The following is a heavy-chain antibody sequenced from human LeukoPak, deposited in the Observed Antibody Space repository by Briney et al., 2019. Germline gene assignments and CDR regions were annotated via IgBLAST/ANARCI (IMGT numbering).Heavy chain of an antibody. D-gene: IGHD4-17*01. CDR3: AKDYGGNQGGFDY. J-gene: IGHJ4*02. CDR2: ISGSDGST. CDR1: GFTFSSYA. V-gene: IGHV3-23*01. Sequence: GGSLRLSCAASGFTFSSYAMSWVRQAPGKGLEWVSAISGSDGSTYYADSVKGRFTISRDNSKNTLYLQMNSLRAEDTAVYYCAKDYGGNQGGFDYWGQGTLVTVSS.